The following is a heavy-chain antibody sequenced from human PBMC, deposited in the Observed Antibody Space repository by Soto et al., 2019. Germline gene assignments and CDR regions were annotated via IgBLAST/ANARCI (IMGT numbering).Heavy chain of an antibody. CDR2: IYYSGST. Sequence: PSETLSLTCTVSGGSVSSDSYYWSWIRQPPGKGLEWIGYIYYSGSTNYNPSLKSRITISGDTSKNQFSLKLSSVTAADTAVYYCARVNYCSSSSCYWLDYWGQGTLVTVSS. V-gene: IGHV4-61*01. D-gene: IGHD2-2*01. CDR3: ARVNYCSSSSCYWLDY. CDR1: GGSVSSDSYY. J-gene: IGHJ4*02.